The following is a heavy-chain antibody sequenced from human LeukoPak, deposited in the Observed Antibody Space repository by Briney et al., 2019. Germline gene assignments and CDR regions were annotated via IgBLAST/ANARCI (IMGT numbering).Heavy chain of an antibody. D-gene: IGHD2-21*01. CDR1: GFTFSNAW. CDR3: TTLHCGGDCSTLDY. Sequence: GGSLRLSCAASGFTFSNAWMSWVRQAPGKGLEWVGHIKRNTDGGTTDYAAPVKGRFTISRDDSKNTLYLQMNSLKTEDTAVYYCTTLHCGGDCSTLDYWGQGTLVTVSS. V-gene: IGHV3-15*01. J-gene: IGHJ4*02. CDR2: IKRNTDGGTT.